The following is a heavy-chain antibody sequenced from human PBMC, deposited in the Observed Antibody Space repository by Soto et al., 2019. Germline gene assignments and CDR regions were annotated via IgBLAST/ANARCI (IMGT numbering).Heavy chain of an antibody. CDR3: AREIVAAGGNNYFDP. J-gene: IGHJ5*02. CDR1: GGTVASSHW. D-gene: IGHD6-19*01. CDR2: VYHTGDT. V-gene: IGHV4-4*02. Sequence: SETLSLTCGVSGGTVASSHWWSWVRQSPGRGLEWIGNVYHTGDTNFNPSLQSRVTFSVDKSNNQFSLRLTSVTAADTAVYFCAREIVAAGGNNYFDPWGPGTLVTVSS.